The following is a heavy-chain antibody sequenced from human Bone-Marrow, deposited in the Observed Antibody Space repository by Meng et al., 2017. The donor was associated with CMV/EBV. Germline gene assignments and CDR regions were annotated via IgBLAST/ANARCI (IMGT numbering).Heavy chain of an antibody. V-gene: IGHV4-59*01. Sequence: SETLSLTCTVSGGSIRSYYWSWIRQPPGKGLEWIGYIYYSGSTNYNPSLKSRVTISVDTSKNQFSLKLSSVTAADTAVYYCARVSPPNTIWSGLYYGMDVWGQGTTVTVSS. CDR2: IYYSGST. CDR1: GGSIRSYY. CDR3: ARVSPPNTIWSGLYYGMDV. J-gene: IGHJ6*02. D-gene: IGHD3-3*01.